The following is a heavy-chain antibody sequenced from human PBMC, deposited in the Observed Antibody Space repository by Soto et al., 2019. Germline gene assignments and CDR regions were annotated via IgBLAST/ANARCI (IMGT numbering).Heavy chain of an antibody. J-gene: IGHJ4*02. CDR2: IFSSGST. CDR1: GGSINTFY. D-gene: IGHD5-12*01. CDR3: AREGSYSAYNLAHEIQLWSFDF. V-gene: IGHV4-4*07. Sequence: SETLSLTCTVSGGSINTFYWSWVRQPAGKGLEWIGRIFSSGSTSFNPSLESRVAMSVDTSKNHFSLNLSSVTAADMAVYYCAREGSYSAYNLAHEIQLWSFDFWGQGALVTVSS.